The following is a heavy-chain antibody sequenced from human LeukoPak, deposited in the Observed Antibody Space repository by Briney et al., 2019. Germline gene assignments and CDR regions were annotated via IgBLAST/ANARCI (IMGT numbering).Heavy chain of an antibody. CDR3: AKASVATAVLFDS. D-gene: IGHD5-12*01. Sequence: PSETLSLTCTVSGGSISSYFWNWIRQPPGQGLEWIGYMSNTGITKYNPSLKSRDTISADTSKNQFSLNLKSVTAADTAVYYCAKASVATAVLFDSWGQGTLVAVSS. CDR2: MSNTGIT. V-gene: IGHV4-59*01. CDR1: GGSISSYF. J-gene: IGHJ4*02.